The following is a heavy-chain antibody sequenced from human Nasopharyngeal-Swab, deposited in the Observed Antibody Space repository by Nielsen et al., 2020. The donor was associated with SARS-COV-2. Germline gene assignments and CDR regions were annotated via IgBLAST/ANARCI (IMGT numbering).Heavy chain of an antibody. J-gene: IGHJ6*02. CDR1: GYTLTELS. CDR2: FDPEDGET. Sequence: ASVQVSCKVSGYTLTELSMHWVRQAPGTGLEWMGGFDPEDGETIYAQKFQGRVTMTEDTSTDTAYMELSSLRSEDTAVYYCRVVPAAMWYYYYGMDVWGQGTTVTVSS. D-gene: IGHD2-2*01. CDR3: RVVPAAMWYYYYGMDV. V-gene: IGHV1-24*01.